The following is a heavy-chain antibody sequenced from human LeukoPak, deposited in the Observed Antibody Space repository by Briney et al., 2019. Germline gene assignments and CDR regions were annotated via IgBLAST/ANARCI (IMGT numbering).Heavy chain of an antibody. Sequence: GESLKISCKGSGYSFTSYWIGWVRQMPGKGLEWMGIIYPGDSDTRYSPSFQGQVTISADKSISTAYLQWSSLKASDTAMYYCARHSKVYSSSYDAFDIWGQGTMVTVSS. D-gene: IGHD6-6*01. CDR3: ARHSKVYSSSYDAFDI. V-gene: IGHV5-51*01. CDR2: IYPGDSDT. CDR1: GYSFTSYW. J-gene: IGHJ3*02.